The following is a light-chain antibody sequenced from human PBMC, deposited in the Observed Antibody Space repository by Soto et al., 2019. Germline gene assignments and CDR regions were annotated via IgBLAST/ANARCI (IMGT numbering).Light chain of an antibody. CDR1: QGMSNY. CDR2: ATS. Sequence: DIQMTQSPSSPSASVGDRVTITCRASQGMSNYLAWYQQKPGKVPKLLIYATSTLQSGVPSRFSGSRSGTDFTLTISSLQPEDVATYYCQKYNSAPYTFGQGTKLEIK. J-gene: IGKJ2*01. V-gene: IGKV1-27*01. CDR3: QKYNSAPYT.